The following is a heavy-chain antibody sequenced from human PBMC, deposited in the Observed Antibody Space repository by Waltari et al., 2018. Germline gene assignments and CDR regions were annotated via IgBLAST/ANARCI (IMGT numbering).Heavy chain of an antibody. CDR1: GSSMRGLY. D-gene: IGHD3-3*01. CDR2: VYSSGFT. V-gene: IGHV4-59*08. CDR3: ARHVTIFGPLGWFDP. J-gene: IGHJ5*02. Sequence: QVQLQESGPGLVKPSGTLSLTCSVSGSSMRGLYWSWIRQPPGKGLEWIGYVYSSGFTNYHPSLESRATISADTSKTQFSLRLTSVTAADTAVYYCARHVTIFGPLGWFDPWGQGTLVTVSS.